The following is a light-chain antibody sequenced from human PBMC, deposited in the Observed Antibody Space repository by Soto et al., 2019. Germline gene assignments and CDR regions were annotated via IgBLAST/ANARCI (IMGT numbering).Light chain of an antibody. CDR1: SSNIGSNT. Sequence: QSALTQPPSASGTPGQRVTISCSGNSSNIGSNTVNWYQQLPGTAPKLLIYSNNQRPSGVPDRFSGSKSGTSASLAISGLQSEDEADYYCAAWDDSLNGQVFGTGTKVTVL. CDR3: AAWDDSLNGQV. V-gene: IGLV1-44*01. CDR2: SNN. J-gene: IGLJ1*01.